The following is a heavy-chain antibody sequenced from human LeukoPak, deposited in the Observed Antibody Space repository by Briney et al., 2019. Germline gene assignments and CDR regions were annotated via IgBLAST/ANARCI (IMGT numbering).Heavy chain of an antibody. V-gene: IGHV3-23*01. CDR2: ISGSGGSP. CDR1: GFTFSNYA. J-gene: IGHJ4*02. CDR3: ARKYCSSTSCYGPLFDY. Sequence: GSLRLSCAASGFTFSNYAMSWVRQAPGKGLEWVSGISGSGGSPHYADSVKGRFSISRDNSKNTLYMQMNSLRVEDTAVYYCARKYCSSTSCYGPLFDYWGQGTLVTVSS. D-gene: IGHD2-2*01.